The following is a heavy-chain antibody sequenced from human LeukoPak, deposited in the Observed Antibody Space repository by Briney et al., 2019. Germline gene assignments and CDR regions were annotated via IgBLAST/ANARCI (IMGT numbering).Heavy chain of an antibody. CDR1: GFTFDDYA. J-gene: IGHJ4*02. CDR2: ISWNNGSI. D-gene: IGHD1-14*01. Sequence: PGRSLRLSCAASGFTFDDYAMHWVRQAPGKGLEWVSGISWNNGSIGYADSVKGRFTISRDNAKNSLYLQMNSLRAEDTALYYCARSEDLSYFDYWGQGTLVTVSS. V-gene: IGHV3-9*01. CDR3: ARSEDLSYFDY.